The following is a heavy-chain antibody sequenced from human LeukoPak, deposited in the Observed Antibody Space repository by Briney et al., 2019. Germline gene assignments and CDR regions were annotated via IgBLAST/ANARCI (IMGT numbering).Heavy chain of an antibody. CDR2: ISAYSGNT. CDR3: ARAYCSAGSCYLDY. V-gene: IGHV1-18*01. Sequence: ASVKVSCKASGYSFTNYSVSWVRQAPGQGLEWMGWISAYSGNTDYAEKLQGRVTMTTDTSTSTAYVELRSLRSDDTAVYYCARAYCSAGSCYLDYWGQGTLVTVSS. D-gene: IGHD2-15*01. CDR1: GYSFTNYS. J-gene: IGHJ4*02.